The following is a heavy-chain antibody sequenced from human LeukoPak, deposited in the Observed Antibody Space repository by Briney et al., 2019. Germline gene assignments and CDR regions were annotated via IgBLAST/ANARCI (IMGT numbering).Heavy chain of an antibody. Sequence: GGSLRLSCAASGFTFSSYWMSWVRQAPGKGLEWVTNIKQDGSEKYYVDSVKGRFTISRDNAKYSLYLQMNSLRAEDTAVYYCARDCRGAFSGSYSNDYFDYWGQGTLVTVSS. J-gene: IGHJ4*02. V-gene: IGHV3-7*01. CDR3: ARDCRGAFSGSYSNDYFDY. CDR1: GFTFSSYW. D-gene: IGHD1-26*01. CDR2: IKQDGSEK.